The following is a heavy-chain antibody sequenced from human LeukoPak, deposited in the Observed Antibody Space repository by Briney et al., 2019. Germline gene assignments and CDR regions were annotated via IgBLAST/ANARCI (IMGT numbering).Heavy chain of an antibody. Sequence: PGGSLRLSCAASGFTFSSYGMHWVRQAPGKGLEWVAFIRYDGSNKYYADSVKGRFTISRDNSKNTLYLQMNSLRAEDTAVYYCARAPGTMIVVDYWGQGTLVTVSS. CDR1: GFTFSSYG. V-gene: IGHV3-30*02. CDR2: IRYDGSNK. J-gene: IGHJ4*02. D-gene: IGHD3-22*01. CDR3: ARAPGTMIVVDY.